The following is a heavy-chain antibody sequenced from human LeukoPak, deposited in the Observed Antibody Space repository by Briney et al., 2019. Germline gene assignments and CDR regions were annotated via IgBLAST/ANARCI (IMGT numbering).Heavy chain of an antibody. CDR2: TYHSGNT. D-gene: IGHD3-10*01. CDR1: GGSFSGYY. V-gene: IGHV4-34*01. CDR3: AKSNGYGLVDI. J-gene: IGHJ3*02. Sequence: SETLSLSCAVYGGSFSGYYWSWIRQSPGKGLEWIGETYHSGNTNYNPSLKSRVTISLDTSRNQFSLKLNSVTAADTAVYYCAKSNGYGLVDIWGQGTMVTVSS.